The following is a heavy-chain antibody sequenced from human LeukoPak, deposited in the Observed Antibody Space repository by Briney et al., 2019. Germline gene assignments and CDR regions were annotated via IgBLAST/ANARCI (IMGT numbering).Heavy chain of an antibody. CDR1: GFTFSSYS. V-gene: IGHV3-48*01. CDR2: ISSSSSTI. Sequence: GGSLRLSCAASGFTFSSYSMNWVRQARGKALEWVSYISSSSSTIYYADSVKGRFTISRDNAKNSLYLQMNSLRAEDTAVYYCARDMRATSGPGWFDPWGQGTLVTVSS. D-gene: IGHD6-19*01. CDR3: ARDMRATSGPGWFDP. J-gene: IGHJ5*02.